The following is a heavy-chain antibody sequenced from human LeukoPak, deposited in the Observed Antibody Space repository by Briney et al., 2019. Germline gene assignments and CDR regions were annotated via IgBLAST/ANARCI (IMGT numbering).Heavy chain of an antibody. CDR1: GGSISSYF. Sequence: SSETLSLTCTVSGGSISSYFWSWIRQPPGKGLEWIGYIYYSGSTNYNPSLKSPVTMSVDTPKNQFSLKLSSVTAADTAVYYCARIDRAVAGTIDYWGQGTLVTVSS. V-gene: IGHV4-59*08. D-gene: IGHD6-19*01. J-gene: IGHJ4*02. CDR3: ARIDRAVAGTIDY. CDR2: IYYSGST.